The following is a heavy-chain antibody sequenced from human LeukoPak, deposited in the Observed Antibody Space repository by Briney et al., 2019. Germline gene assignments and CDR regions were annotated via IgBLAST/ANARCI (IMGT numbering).Heavy chain of an antibody. V-gene: IGHV3-15*01. J-gene: IGHJ3*02. D-gene: IGHD3-3*01. Sequence: GGSLRLSCAASGFTFSNAWMSWVRQAPGKGLEWVGRIKSKTDGGTTDYAAPVKGRFTISRDDSKNTLYLQMNSLKTEDTAVYYCNARVVIRGFDAFDIWGQGTMVTVSS. CDR2: IKSKTDGGTT. CDR1: GFTFSNAW. CDR3: NARVVIRGFDAFDI.